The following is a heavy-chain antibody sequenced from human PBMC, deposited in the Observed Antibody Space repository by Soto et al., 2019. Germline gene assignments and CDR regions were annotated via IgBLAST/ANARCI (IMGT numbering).Heavy chain of an antibody. D-gene: IGHD4-17*01. CDR3: ARRARTTVVTEGNYFDY. CDR2: INPSGGST. J-gene: IGHJ4*02. V-gene: IGHV1-46*01. CDR1: GYTFTSYY. Sequence: ASVKVSCKASGYTFTSYYMHWVRQAPGQGLEWMGIINPSGGSTSYAQKFQGRVTMTRDTSTSTVYMELSSLRSEDTAVYYCARRARTTVVTEGNYFDYWGQGTLVTVSS.